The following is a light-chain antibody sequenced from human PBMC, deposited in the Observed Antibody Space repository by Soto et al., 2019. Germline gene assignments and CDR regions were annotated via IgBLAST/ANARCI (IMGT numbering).Light chain of an antibody. CDR2: DAS. V-gene: IGKV1-5*01. Sequence: DIHMTQSPSTLSASLGDRVTITFRASQSISSWLAWYQQKPGKAPKLLIHDASILQSGVPSRFSGSGSGTEFTLTISSLQPDDFATYYCQHYNSYSEAFGQGTKVDIK. CDR3: QHYNSYSEA. CDR1: QSISSW. J-gene: IGKJ1*01.